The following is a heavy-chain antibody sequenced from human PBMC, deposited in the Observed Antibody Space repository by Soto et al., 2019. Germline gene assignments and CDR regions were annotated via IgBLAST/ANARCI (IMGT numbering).Heavy chain of an antibody. Sequence: QVQLQQWGAGLLKPSETLSLSCAVYGGYFNDNYYPWFRPPPGKGLEWIGEISRSGTTKYIPSLKSRPFISFDTPKTQVSLKVTSVTAADTAVYYCATSLWFGTQVELWGQGALVTVSS. D-gene: IGHD3-10*01. CDR3: ATSLWFGTQVEL. V-gene: IGHV4-34*01. CDR1: GGYFNDNY. J-gene: IGHJ5*02. CDR2: ISRSGTT.